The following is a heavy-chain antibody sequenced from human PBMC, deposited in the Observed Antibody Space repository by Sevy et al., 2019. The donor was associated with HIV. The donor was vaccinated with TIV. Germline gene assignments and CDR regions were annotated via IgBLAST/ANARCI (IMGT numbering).Heavy chain of an antibody. Sequence: GGSLRLSCAASGFTVSTYAINWVRQAPGEGLEWVSAITGGGDSTDYADSVKGRFTISRDNSKNVVYLQMNSLRAEDTAVYYCAAGDTSMVTDLDYWGQGTLVTVSS. D-gene: IGHD5-18*01. CDR2: ITGGGDST. J-gene: IGHJ4*02. CDR3: AAGDTSMVTDLDY. CDR1: GFTVSTYA. V-gene: IGHV3-23*01.